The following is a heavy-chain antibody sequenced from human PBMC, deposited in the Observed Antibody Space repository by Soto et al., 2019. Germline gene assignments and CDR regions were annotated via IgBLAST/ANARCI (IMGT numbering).Heavy chain of an antibody. J-gene: IGHJ4*02. CDR2: MYHSGST. CDR3: ARAAMGGSSWPFDY. CDR1: GGSISSGGYS. Sequence: SETLSLTCAVSGGSISSGGYSLSWLRQPPGKGLEWIGYMYHSGSTYYNPSLKSRVTISIDRSKNQFSLKLSSVTAADTAVYYCARAAMGGSSWPFDYWGQGTLVTVSS. D-gene: IGHD6-13*01. V-gene: IGHV4-30-2*01.